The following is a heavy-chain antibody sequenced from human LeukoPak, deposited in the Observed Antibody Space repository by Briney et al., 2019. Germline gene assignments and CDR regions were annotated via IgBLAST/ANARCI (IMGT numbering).Heavy chain of an antibody. CDR3: ARPDGELLRASVTTHLGY. D-gene: IGHD1-26*01. CDR1: GYTFTGYY. Sequence: ASVTVSCKASGYTFTGYYMHWVRQAPGHGLEWMGWINPNSGGTNYAQKYQGSVTMTRDTSISTAYLELSRLRSDDTAVYYCARPDGELLRASVTTHLGYWGQGTLVTVSS. J-gene: IGHJ4*02. V-gene: IGHV1-2*02. CDR2: INPNSGGT.